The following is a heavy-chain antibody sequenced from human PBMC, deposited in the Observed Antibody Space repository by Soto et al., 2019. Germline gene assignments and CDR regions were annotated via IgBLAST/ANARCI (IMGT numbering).Heavy chain of an antibody. CDR3: ARGFVRSSSFHYYYGMDV. Sequence: SVEVSCKAPVGQFSSYAISWVRQEPGQGLEWMGGIIPIFGTANYAQKFQGRVTITADKSTSTAYMELSSLRSEYTAVYYCARGFVRSSSFHYYYGMDVWGQGTTVTVSS. CDR2: IIPIFGTA. CDR1: VGQFSSYA. D-gene: IGHD6-6*01. J-gene: IGHJ6*02. V-gene: IGHV1-69*06.